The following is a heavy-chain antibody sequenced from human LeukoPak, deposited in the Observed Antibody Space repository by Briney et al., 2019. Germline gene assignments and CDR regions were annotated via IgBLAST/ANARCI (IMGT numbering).Heavy chain of an antibody. V-gene: IGHV1-18*01. CDR1: GYTFTSYG. Sequence: ASVKVSCKASGYTFTSYGISWVRQAPGQGLEWMGWISAYNGNTNYAQKLQGRATMTTDTSTSTAYMELRSLRSDDTAVYYCARVRYCSGGSCYPSYYYYGMDVWGQGTTVTVSS. CDR3: ARVRYCSGGSCYPSYYYYGMDV. CDR2: ISAYNGNT. J-gene: IGHJ6*02. D-gene: IGHD2-15*01.